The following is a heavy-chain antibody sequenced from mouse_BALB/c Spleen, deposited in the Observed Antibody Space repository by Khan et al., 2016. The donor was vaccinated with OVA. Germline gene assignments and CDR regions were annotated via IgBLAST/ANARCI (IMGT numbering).Heavy chain of an antibody. D-gene: IGHD1-2*01. Sequence: EVQLQESGAELMKPGASVKLSCTVSGFNIKDTYMHWVRQRPQQGLEWIGRIDPANGNTKYDPKFQGKATMTADTSSNTAFLQLSSLTSEDTAVYFCAYSLLRYAMDYWGQGTSVTVSS. CDR2: IDPANGNT. J-gene: IGHJ4*01. V-gene: IGHV14-3*02. CDR1: GFNIKDTY. CDR3: AYSLLRYAMDY.